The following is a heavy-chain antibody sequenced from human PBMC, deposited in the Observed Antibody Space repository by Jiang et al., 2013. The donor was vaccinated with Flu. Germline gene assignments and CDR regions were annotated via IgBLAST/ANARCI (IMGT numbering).Heavy chain of an antibody. CDR2: IWYDGTKK. Sequence: VQLLESGGGVVQPGRSLRLSCAASGFIFNNYGMHWVRQAPGKGLEWVAVIWYDGTKKYYAESVKGRFTISRDNSQNMVYLQMNSLRVEDTALYFCARAFRPSLGAVGYFDYWGRGTPVTVSP. V-gene: IGHV3-33*01. CDR1: GFIFNNYG. CDR3: ARAFRPSLGAVGYFDY. J-gene: IGHJ4*02. D-gene: IGHD1-26*01.